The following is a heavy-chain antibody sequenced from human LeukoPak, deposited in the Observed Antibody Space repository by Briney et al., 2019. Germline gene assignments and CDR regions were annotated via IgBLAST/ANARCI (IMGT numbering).Heavy chain of an antibody. CDR2: INPNSGGT. CDR3: ARDYSYGYEEVDY. D-gene: IGHD5-18*01. V-gene: IGHV1-2*02. CDR1: GYTFTGYY. Sequence: GASVKVSCKASGYTFTGYYMHWVRQAPGQGLEWMGWINPNSGGTNYAQKFQGRVTMTRDTSISTAYMELSRLRSDDTAVYYCARDYSYGYEEVDYWGQGTLVTVSS. J-gene: IGHJ4*02.